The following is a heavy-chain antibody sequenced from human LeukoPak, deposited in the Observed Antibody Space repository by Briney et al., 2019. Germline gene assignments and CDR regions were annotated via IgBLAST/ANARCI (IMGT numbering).Heavy chain of an antibody. CDR3: ARGAYDYVWGSYRPFDY. J-gene: IGHJ4*02. D-gene: IGHD3-16*02. CDR1: GFTFCDYY. V-gene: IGHV3-11*04. Sequence: PGGSLRLSCAASGFTFCDYYMSWIRQAPGKGLEWVSYISSSGSTIYYADSVKGRFTISRDNAKNSLYLQMNSLRAEHTAVYYCARGAYDYVWGSYRPFDYWGQGTLVTVSS. CDR2: ISSSGSTI.